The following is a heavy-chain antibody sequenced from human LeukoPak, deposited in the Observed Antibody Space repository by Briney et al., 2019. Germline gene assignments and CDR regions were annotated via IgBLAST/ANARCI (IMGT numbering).Heavy chain of an antibody. CDR3: ARVGDSYDSSGYGGNY. CDR1: GDSITSGYY. CDR2: IHHSGST. V-gene: IGHV4-38-2*02. D-gene: IGHD3-22*01. J-gene: IGHJ4*02. Sequence: SETLSLTCTVSGDSITSGYYWGWIRQPPGKGLEWIGSIHHSGSTYYNPSLKSRVTKSVDTSKNQFSLKLSSVTAADTAVYYCARVGDSYDSSGYGGNYWGQGTLVTVSS.